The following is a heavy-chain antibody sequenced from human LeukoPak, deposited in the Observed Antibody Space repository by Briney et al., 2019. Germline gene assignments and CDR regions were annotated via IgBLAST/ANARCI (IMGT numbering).Heavy chain of an antibody. D-gene: IGHD2-15*01. CDR3: ARGGVCSGGSCYSIVKYYFDY. Sequence: SVKVSCKASGGTFSSYAISWVRQAPGQGLEWMGGIIPIFGTANYAQKFQGRVTITADESTSTVYMELSSLRSEDTAVYYCARGGVCSGGSCYSIVKYYFDYWGQGTLVTVSS. V-gene: IGHV1-69*01. J-gene: IGHJ4*02. CDR2: IIPIFGTA. CDR1: GGTFSSYA.